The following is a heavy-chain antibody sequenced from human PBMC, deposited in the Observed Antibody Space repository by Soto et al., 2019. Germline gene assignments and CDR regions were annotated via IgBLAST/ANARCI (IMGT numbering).Heavy chain of an antibody. V-gene: IGHV4-39*01. Sequence: SETLSLTCTVSGGSIRSSSYYWGWIRQPPGKGLERIGSIYHSGSTYYNPSLKSRVTISVDTSKNQLSLKLISVTAADTAVYYCARLSYYDSSGYYSPGAFDIWGQGTMVT. CDR2: IYHSGST. J-gene: IGHJ3*02. CDR1: GGSIRSSSYY. CDR3: ARLSYYDSSGYYSPGAFDI. D-gene: IGHD3-22*01.